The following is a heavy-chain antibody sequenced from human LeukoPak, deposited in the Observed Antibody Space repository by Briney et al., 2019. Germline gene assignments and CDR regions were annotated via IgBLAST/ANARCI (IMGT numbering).Heavy chain of an antibody. V-gene: IGHV3-7*01. J-gene: IGHJ4*02. Sequence: PGGSLRLSCVASGFPFSSYWMTWVRQAPGKGLEWVANIKQDGSEKYYVDSVKGRFTISRDNAKNSLYLQMNSLRAEDTAVYYCARDSTCAYWGQGTLVTVSS. CDR3: ARDSTCAY. CDR2: IKQDGSEK. CDR1: GFPFSSYW. D-gene: IGHD2/OR15-2a*01.